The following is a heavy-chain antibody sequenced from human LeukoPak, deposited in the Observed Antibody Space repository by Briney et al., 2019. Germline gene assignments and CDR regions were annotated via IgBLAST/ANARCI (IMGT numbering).Heavy chain of an antibody. CDR2: ISGSGGST. D-gene: IGHD6-19*01. V-gene: IGHV3-23*01. J-gene: IGHJ4*02. CDR1: AFTFSSYA. CDR3: AKGVAVGGPFDY. Sequence: PGASLRLSCAASAFTFSSYAMSWVRQAPGKGLEWASAISGSGGSTYYADSVKGRFTISRDNSKNTLYLQMNSLRAEDTAVYYCAKGVAVGGPFDYWGQGTLVTVSS.